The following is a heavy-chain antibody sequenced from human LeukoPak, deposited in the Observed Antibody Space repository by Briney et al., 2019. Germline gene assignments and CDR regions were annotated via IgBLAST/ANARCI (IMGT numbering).Heavy chain of an antibody. J-gene: IGHJ6*02. D-gene: IGHD2-21*02. Sequence: ASVKVSCKASGYTFTSYYMHWVRQPPGQGLEWMGIINPSGGSTSYAQKFQGRVTMTRGTSTSTVYMELSSLRSEDTAVYYCARVGVVVTAIPGNVNYYYYYGMDVWGQGTTVTVSS. V-gene: IGHV1-46*01. CDR1: GYTFTSYY. CDR3: ARVGVVVTAIPGNVNYYYYYGMDV. CDR2: INPSGGST.